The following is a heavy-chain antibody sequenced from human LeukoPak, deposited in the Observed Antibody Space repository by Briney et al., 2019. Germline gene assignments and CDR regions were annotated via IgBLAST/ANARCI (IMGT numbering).Heavy chain of an antibody. J-gene: IGHJ6*03. D-gene: IGHD3-9*01. Sequence: PSETLSLTCTVSGGSISSYYWSWIRQPPGKGLEWIGEINHSGSTNYNPSLKSRVTISVDTSKNQFSLKLSSVTAADTAVYYCARGPTTGYYYYYYYYMDVWGKGTTVTVSS. CDR1: GGSISSYY. CDR3: ARGPTTGYYYYYYYYMDV. V-gene: IGHV4-34*01. CDR2: INHSGST.